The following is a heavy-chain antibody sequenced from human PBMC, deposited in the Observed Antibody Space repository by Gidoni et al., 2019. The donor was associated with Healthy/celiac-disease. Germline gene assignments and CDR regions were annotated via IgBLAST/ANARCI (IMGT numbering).Heavy chain of an antibody. V-gene: IGHV1-24*01. CDR3: ATRPRITMIVVYPNDAFDI. D-gene: IGHD3-22*01. J-gene: IGHJ3*02. CDR2: FDPEDGET. CDR1: GYTHTELS. Sequence: QVQLVQSGAEVKKPGASVKVSCKVSGYTHTELSMHWVRQAPGKGLEWMGGFDPEDGETIYAQKFQGRVTMTEDTSTDTAYMELSSLRSEDTAVYYCATRPRITMIVVYPNDAFDIWGQGTMVTVSS.